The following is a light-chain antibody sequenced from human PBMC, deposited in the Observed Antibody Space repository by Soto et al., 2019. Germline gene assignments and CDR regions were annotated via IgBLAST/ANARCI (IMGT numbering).Light chain of an antibody. CDR3: QQSYSTPLT. Sequence: DIQMTRSPSSLSASVGDRVTITCRASQSISSYLNWYQQKPGKAPKLLIYAASSLQSGVPSRFSGSGSGTDFTRTISSLQPADFATYYCQQSYSTPLTFGGGTKVEIK. CDR1: QSISSY. CDR2: AAS. V-gene: IGKV1-39*01. J-gene: IGKJ4*01.